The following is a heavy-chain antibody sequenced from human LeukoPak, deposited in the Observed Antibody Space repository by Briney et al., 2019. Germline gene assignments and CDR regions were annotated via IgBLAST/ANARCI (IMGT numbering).Heavy chain of an antibody. CDR3: ARDSSGWYRWFDP. V-gene: IGHV1-2*02. CDR1: GYTFTGYY. Sequence: GASVKVSCKASGYTFTGYYMHWVRQAPGQGLEWMGWINPNSGGTNYAQKLQGRVTMTTDTSTSTAYMELRSLRSDDTAVYYCARDSSGWYRWFDPWGQGTLVTVSS. J-gene: IGHJ5*02. CDR2: INPNSGGT. D-gene: IGHD6-19*01.